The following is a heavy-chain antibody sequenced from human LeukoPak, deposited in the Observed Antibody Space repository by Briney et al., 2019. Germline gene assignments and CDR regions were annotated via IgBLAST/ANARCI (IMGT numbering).Heavy chain of an antibody. V-gene: IGHV3-21*01. CDR2: ISSSSSYI. D-gene: IGHD3-10*01. J-gene: IGHJ4*02. Sequence: GGSLRLSCAASGFTFSSYSMNWARQAPGKGLEWVSSISSSSSYIYYADSVKGRFTISRDNAKNSLYLQMNSLRAEDTAVYYCARVSPYYYGSGLDYWGQGTLVTVSS. CDR3: ARVSPYYYGSGLDY. CDR1: GFTFSSYS.